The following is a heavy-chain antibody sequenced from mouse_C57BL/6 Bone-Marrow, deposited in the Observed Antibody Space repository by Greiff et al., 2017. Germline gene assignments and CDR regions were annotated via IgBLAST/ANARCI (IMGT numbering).Heavy chain of an antibody. D-gene: IGHD2-4*01. V-gene: IGHV14-4*01. J-gene: IGHJ2*01. Sequence: VQLQQSGAELVRPGASVKLSCTASGFNIKDDYMHWVKQRPEQGLEWIGWIDPENGDTEYASKFQGKATITADTSSNTAYLQLSSLTSEDTAVYYCTTFYDYEDYGGQGTTLTVAS. CDR2: IDPENGDT. CDR3: TTFYDYEDY. CDR1: GFNIKDDY.